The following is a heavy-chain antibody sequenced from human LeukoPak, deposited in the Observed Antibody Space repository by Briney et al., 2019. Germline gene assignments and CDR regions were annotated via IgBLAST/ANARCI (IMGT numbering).Heavy chain of an antibody. CDR1: EFTFSSYA. CDR3: AKRGRTWDFDY. CDR2: ISYDGTTK. D-gene: IGHD3-16*01. Sequence: PGGSLRLSCGASEFTFSSYAMHWVRQAPGRGLEWVAVISYDGTTKYYADSVKGRFTISRDNSKNTLSLQMNSLRAEDTALYYCAKRGRTWDFDYWGQGTLVIVSS. J-gene: IGHJ4*02. V-gene: IGHV3-33*06.